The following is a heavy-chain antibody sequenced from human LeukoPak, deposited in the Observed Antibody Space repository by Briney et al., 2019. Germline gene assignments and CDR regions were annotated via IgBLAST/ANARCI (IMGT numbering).Heavy chain of an antibody. CDR3: ARDPPAVAINTYG. V-gene: IGHV3-66*01. D-gene: IGHD5-24*01. CDR2: IYSGGDT. CDR1: GFTVSNNF. Sequence: PGGSLRLSCAASGFTVSNNFMLWVRQAPGKGLEWVSLIYSGGDTHYADSGKGRFTISRDNSKNTLYLQMNNLRAEDTAVYYCARDPPAVAINTYGWGQGTLVTVSS. J-gene: IGHJ4*02.